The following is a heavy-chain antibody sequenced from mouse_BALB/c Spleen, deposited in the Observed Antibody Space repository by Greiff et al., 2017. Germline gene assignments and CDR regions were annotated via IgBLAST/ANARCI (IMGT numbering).Heavy chain of an antibody. CDR1: GFTFNTYA. D-gene: IGHD2-1*01. V-gene: IGHV10-1*02. CDR3: VRHGNFDY. CDR2: IRSKSNNYAT. Sequence: GGGLVQPKGSLKLSCAASGFTFNTYAMNWVRQAPGKGLEWVARIRSKSNNYATYYADSVKDRFTISRDDSQSMLYLQMNNLKTEDTAMYYCVRHGNFDYWGQGTTLTVSS. J-gene: IGHJ2*01.